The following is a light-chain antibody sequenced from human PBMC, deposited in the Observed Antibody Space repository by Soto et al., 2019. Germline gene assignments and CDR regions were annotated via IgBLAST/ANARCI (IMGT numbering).Light chain of an antibody. CDR1: QTVTNNY. Sequence: VLTQSSCTLALSPGEGATLSCTASQTVTNNYLTWYQQKPDQAPRLVIYGASSSATGIPDRFSGSGSGTDYTLTISRLEPEDVAVYYCQQHGTSPLTFGGGTKVEIK. CDR3: QQHGTSPLT. CDR2: GAS. V-gene: IGKV3-20*01. J-gene: IGKJ4*01.